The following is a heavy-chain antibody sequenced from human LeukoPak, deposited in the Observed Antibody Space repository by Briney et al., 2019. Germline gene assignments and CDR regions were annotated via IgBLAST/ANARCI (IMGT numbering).Heavy chain of an antibody. D-gene: IGHD5-12*01. CDR3: AKEELGYITPHSHFDY. Sequence: GGSLRLSCAASGFTFSSYWMSWVRQAPGKGLEWVANIKQDGSEKYYVDSVKGRFTISRDSSKNTLYLQMNSLRAEDTAVYYCAKEELGYITPHSHFDYWGQGTLVTVSS. CDR2: IKQDGSEK. V-gene: IGHV3-7*03. J-gene: IGHJ4*02. CDR1: GFTFSSYW.